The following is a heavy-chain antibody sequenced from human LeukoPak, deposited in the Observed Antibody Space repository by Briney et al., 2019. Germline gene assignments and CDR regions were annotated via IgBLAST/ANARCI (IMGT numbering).Heavy chain of an antibody. CDR3: ARAEYYDILTGYYDAFDI. Sequence: SETLSLTCTVSGGSISSYYWSWIRQPPGKGLEWIGYIYYSGSTNHNPSLKSRVAISVDTSKNQFSLKLSSVTAADTAVYYCARAEYYDILTGYYDAFDIWGQGTMVTVSS. V-gene: IGHV4-59*01. J-gene: IGHJ3*02. CDR2: IYYSGST. CDR1: GGSISSYY. D-gene: IGHD3-9*01.